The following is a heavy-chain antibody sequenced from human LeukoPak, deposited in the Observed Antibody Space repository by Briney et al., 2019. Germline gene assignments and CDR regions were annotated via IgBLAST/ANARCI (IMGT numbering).Heavy chain of an antibody. CDR3: ATDHYYDSKLDP. CDR2: IYGNGNT. D-gene: IGHD3-22*01. Sequence: PSETLSLTCTVSGGSISSGTYYWTWIRQPAGKGLEWIGRIYGNGNTNYNPSLKSRVTISVDTSKNQFSLKLSSVTAADTAMYYCATDHYYDSKLDPWGQGTLGTVSS. V-gene: IGHV4-61*02. J-gene: IGHJ5*02. CDR1: GGSISSGTYY.